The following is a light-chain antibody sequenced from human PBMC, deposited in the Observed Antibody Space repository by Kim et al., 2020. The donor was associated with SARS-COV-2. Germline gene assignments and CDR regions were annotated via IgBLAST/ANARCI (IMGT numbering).Light chain of an antibody. V-gene: IGKV1-39*01. CDR3: QQGYSSPYS. CDR1: QSITRF. Sequence: DIQMTQSPSSLSASVGDRVTITCRASQSITRFSNWYQQKPGEAPKLLVNTASTLQSGVPSRFSGSGSGTDFTLTINSLQPEDFAVYYCQQGYSSPYSFGQGTKLEI. CDR2: TAS. J-gene: IGKJ2*03.